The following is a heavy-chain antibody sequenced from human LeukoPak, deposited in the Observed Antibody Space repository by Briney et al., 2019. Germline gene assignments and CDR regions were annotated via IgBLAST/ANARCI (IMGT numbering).Heavy chain of an antibody. CDR3: ARRRGPAAMSDWFDP. D-gene: IGHD2-2*01. Sequence: SETLSLTCTVSGGSISGYYWSWIRQPPGKGLEWIGYIYYSGSTNYNPSLKSRVTISVDTSKNQFSLKLSSVTAADTAVYYCARRRGPAAMSDWFDPWGQGTLVTVSS. CDR1: GGSISGYY. CDR2: IYYSGST. J-gene: IGHJ5*02. V-gene: IGHV4-59*08.